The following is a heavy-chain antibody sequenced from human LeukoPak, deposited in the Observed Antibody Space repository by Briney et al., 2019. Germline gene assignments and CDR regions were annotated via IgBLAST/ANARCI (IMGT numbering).Heavy chain of an antibody. D-gene: IGHD3-10*01. CDR3: ARETRLLWFGEKFGYMDV. CDR2: ISGSGGST. CDR1: GFTFSSYA. V-gene: IGHV3-23*01. Sequence: GGSLRLSCAASGFTFSSYAMSWVRQAPGKGLEWVSAISGSGGSTYYADSVKGRFTISRDNSKNTLYLQMNSLRAEDTAVYYCARETRLLWFGEKFGYMDVWGKGTTVTISS. J-gene: IGHJ6*03.